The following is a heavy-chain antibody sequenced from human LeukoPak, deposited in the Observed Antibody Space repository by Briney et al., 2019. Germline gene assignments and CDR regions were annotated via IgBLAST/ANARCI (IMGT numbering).Heavy chain of an antibody. CDR2: IYYSGRT. CDR3: ARTEPSGTTSH. Sequence: SETLSLTCTVSGVSITNYYWSWVRQPPGKGLEWVGYIYYSGRTKYNPSLKSRVTLSVDTSMNQFSLSLRSMTAADTAVYYCARTEPSGTTSHWGQGTLVTVSS. CDR1: GVSITNYY. J-gene: IGHJ4*02. V-gene: IGHV4-59*01. D-gene: IGHD1-1*01.